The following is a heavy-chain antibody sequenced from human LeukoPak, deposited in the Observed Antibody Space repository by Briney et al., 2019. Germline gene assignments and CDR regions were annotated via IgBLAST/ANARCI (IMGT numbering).Heavy chain of an antibody. V-gene: IGHV3-74*01. Sequence: QAGGSLRLSCAASGFTFSSYWMHWVRQTPGKGLVWVSRINSDGSSTSYADSVKGRFTISRDNAKNTLYPQINSLRAEDTAVYYCTRAVEMATIGDYWGQGTLVTVSS. CDR2: INSDGSST. CDR1: GFTFSSYW. J-gene: IGHJ4*02. D-gene: IGHD5-24*01. CDR3: TRAVEMATIGDY.